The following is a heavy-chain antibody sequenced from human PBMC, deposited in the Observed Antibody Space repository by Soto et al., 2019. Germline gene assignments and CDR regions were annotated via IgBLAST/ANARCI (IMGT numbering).Heavy chain of an antibody. Sequence: QITLKESGPTLVKPTQTLTLTCTFSGFSLSTSGVGVGWIRQPPGKALEWLALIYWDDDKRYSPTLKSRLTTTKDTSKNQVVLTMTNMDPVDTATYYSAHRPSYCSGGSCYSGFDYWGQGTLVTVSA. D-gene: IGHD2-15*01. J-gene: IGHJ4*02. CDR1: GFSLSTSGVG. CDR2: IYWDDDK. CDR3: AHRPSYCSGGSCYSGFDY. V-gene: IGHV2-5*02.